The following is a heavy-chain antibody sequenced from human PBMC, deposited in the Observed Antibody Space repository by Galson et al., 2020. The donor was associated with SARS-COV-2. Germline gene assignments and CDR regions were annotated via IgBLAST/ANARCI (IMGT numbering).Heavy chain of an antibody. CDR1: GFIFSDYY. CDR3: ARQKADHYGSGSYRDWCDA. Sequence: GGSLRLSCAASGFIFSDYYVSWISPAPGRGLEWVSSTSGTSTNTNYANSVKGRFTVSRDNSKNSLFLQMNSLRVEDTAIYYCARQKADHYGSGSYRDWCDAWGQGTLVTVSS. CDR2: TSGTSTNT. V-gene: IGHV3-11*06. D-gene: IGHD3-10*01. J-gene: IGHJ5*02.